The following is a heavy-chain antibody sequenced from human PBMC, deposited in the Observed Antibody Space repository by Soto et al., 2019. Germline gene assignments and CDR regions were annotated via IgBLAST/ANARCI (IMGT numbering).Heavy chain of an antibody. CDR1: GFSFSNYN. V-gene: IGHV3-48*02. J-gene: IGHJ4*02. CDR3: ARDFGHGYYLDY. Sequence: GGSLRLSCLASGFSFSNYNMNWVRQAPGKGLEWVSYITDSSDTVHYADSVRGRFTISRDNAESSLYLQMNSLRDEDTAVYVCARDFGHGYYLDYWGRGTLVTVSS. D-gene: IGHD3-3*01. CDR2: ITDSSDTV.